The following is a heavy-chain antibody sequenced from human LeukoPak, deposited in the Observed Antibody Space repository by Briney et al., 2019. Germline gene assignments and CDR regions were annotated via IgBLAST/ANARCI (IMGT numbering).Heavy chain of an antibody. CDR1: GFTFSNAW. Sequence: PGGSLRLSCAASGFTFSNAWMSWVRQAPGKGLEWVGRIKSKTDGGTTDYAAPVKGRFTISRDDSKNTLYLQMNSLKTEDTAVYYCTTDRLYNWTPADYWGQGTLVTVSS. D-gene: IGHD1-20*01. J-gene: IGHJ4*02. V-gene: IGHV3-15*01. CDR3: TTDRLYNWTPADY. CDR2: IKSKTDGGTT.